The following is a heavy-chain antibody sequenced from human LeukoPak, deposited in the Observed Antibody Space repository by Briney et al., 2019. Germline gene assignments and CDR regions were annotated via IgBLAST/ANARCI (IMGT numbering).Heavy chain of an antibody. Sequence: GGSLRLSCEASGFRFGGFWMNWVRQAPGEGPERVANINQDGSEKLYVDSVRGRFTISRDNAKNSLYLQMNSLRVEDTAVYYCTRDVREAYDIWGHGTMVTVSS. CDR1: GFRFGGFW. J-gene: IGHJ3*02. V-gene: IGHV3-7*01. CDR2: INQDGSEK. CDR3: TRDVREAYDI. D-gene: IGHD3-16*01.